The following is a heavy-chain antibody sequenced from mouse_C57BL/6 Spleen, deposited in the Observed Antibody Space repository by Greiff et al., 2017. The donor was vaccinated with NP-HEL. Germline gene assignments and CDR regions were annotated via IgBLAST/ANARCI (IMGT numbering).Heavy chain of an antibody. V-gene: IGHV5-9-1*02. CDR3: TRGGYDGAMDY. J-gene: IGHJ4*01. Sequence: EVMLVESGEGLVKPGGSLKLSCAASGFTFSSYAMSWVRQTPEKRLEWVAYISSGGDYIYYADTVKGRFTISRDNARNTLYLQMSSLKSEDTAMYYCTRGGYDGAMDYWGQGTSVTVSS. D-gene: IGHD2-2*01. CDR1: GFTFSSYA. CDR2: ISSGGDYI.